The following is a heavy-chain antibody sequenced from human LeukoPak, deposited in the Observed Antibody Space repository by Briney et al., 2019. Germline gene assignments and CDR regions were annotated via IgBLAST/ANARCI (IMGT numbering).Heavy chain of an antibody. CDR2: INWNGGST. CDR1: GFTFDDYG. CDR3: AREVTYCGGDCSGGWFDP. Sequence: RSGGSLRLSCAASGFTFDDYGMSWVRQAPGKGLEWVSGINWNGGSTGYADSVKGRFTISRDNAKNSLYLQMNSLSAEDTAVYYCAREVTYCGGDCSGGWFDPWGQGTLVTVSS. V-gene: IGHV3-20*04. J-gene: IGHJ5*02. D-gene: IGHD2-21*02.